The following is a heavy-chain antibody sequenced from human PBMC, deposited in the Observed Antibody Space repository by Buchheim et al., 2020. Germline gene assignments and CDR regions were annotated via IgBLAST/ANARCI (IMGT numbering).Heavy chain of an antibody. CDR1: GYSFTSYW. CDR2: IDPSDSYT. Sequence: EVQLVQSGAEVKKPGESLRISCKGSGYSFTSYWISWVRQMPGKGLEWMGRIDPSDSYTNYSPSFQGHVTISADNSISTAYPQWSSLKASDTAMYYCARHSPEDIVVVVAATPGSYYFDYWGQGTL. CDR3: ARHSPEDIVVVVAATPGSYYFDY. V-gene: IGHV5-10-1*03. J-gene: IGHJ4*02. D-gene: IGHD2-15*01.